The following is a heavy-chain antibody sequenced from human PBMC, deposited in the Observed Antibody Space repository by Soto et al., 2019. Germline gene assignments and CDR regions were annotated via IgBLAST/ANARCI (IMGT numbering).Heavy chain of an antibody. CDR2: IYSGGST. J-gene: IGHJ4*02. CDR1: GVTVSSNY. Sequence: GGSLRLSCAASGVTVSSNYMSWVRQAPGKGLEWVSVIYSGGSTYYADSVKGRFTISRDNSKNTLYLQMNSLRAEDTAVYYCACSSWYFDYWGQGTLVTVSS. CDR3: ACSSWYFDY. D-gene: IGHD6-13*01. V-gene: IGHV3-53*01.